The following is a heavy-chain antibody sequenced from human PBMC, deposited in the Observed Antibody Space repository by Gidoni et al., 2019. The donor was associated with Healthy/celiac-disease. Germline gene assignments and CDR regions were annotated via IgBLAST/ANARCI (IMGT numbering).Heavy chain of an antibody. CDR1: GFTFTSSA. J-gene: IGHJ4*02. CDR2: IFVGSGNT. Sequence: QMQLVQSGPEVKKPGTSVKVSCKASGFTFTSSAVQWVRQARGQRLEWIGWIFVGSGNTNYAQKFQERVTITRDMSTSTAYMELSSLRSEDTAVYYCAAEGDSSNYYFDYWGQGTLVTVSS. CDR3: AAEGDSSNYYFDY. D-gene: IGHD6-13*01. V-gene: IGHV1-58*01.